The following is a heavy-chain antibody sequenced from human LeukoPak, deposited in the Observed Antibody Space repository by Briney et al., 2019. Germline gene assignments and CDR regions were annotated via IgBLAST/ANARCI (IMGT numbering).Heavy chain of an antibody. J-gene: IGHJ5*02. CDR3: ARRPGRGGRLWLSGYWFDP. Sequence: SETLSLTCTVSGGSISSGDYYWSWIRQPPGKGLEWIGYIYYSGSTYYNPSLKSRVTISVDTSKNQFSLKLSSVTAADTAVYYCARRPGRGGRLWLSGYWFDPWGQGTLVTVSS. CDR2: IYYSGST. D-gene: IGHD5-18*01. CDR1: GGSISSGDYY. V-gene: IGHV4-30-4*01.